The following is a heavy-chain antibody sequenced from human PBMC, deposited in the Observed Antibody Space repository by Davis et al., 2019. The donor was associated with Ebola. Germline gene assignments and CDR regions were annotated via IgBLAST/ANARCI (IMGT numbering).Heavy chain of an antibody. D-gene: IGHD3-10*01. CDR2: ISGSGGST. CDR1: GFTFSSYA. J-gene: IGHJ4*02. CDR3: ANSLLWFGELLRPDY. V-gene: IGHV3-23*01. Sequence: GGSLRLSCAASGFTFSSYAMSWVRQAPGKGLEWVSAISGSGGSTYYADSVKGRFTISRDNSKNTLYLQMNSLRAEDTAVYYCANSLLWFGELLRPDYWGQGTLVTVSS.